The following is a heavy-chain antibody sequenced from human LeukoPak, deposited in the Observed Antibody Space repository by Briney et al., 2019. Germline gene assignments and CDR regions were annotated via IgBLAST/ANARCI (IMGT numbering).Heavy chain of an antibody. CDR1: GFTFRNYW. V-gene: IGHV3-7*03. CDR3: VVTRTRGDH. Sequence: GRSLRLSCAASGFTFRNYWMTWVRQAPGKGLEWVANINQEGNDKYYVDSVKGRFTISKDNTKNSLFLQMNSLRAEDTAVYYCVVTRTRGDHWGQGTLVTVSS. D-gene: IGHD4-23*01. CDR2: INQEGNDK. J-gene: IGHJ4*02.